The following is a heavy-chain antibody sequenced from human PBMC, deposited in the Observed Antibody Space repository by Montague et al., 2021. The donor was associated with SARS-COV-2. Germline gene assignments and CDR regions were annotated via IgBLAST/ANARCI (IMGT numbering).Heavy chain of an antibody. CDR2: IYYSGST. V-gene: IGHV4-39*01. CDR3: ARLVWFGELSSENWFDP. Sequence: SETLSLTCTVSGGSISSSSHYWGWIRQPPGKGLEWIGSIYYSGSTYYNPSLKSRVTISVDTSKNQFSLKLNSVTAADTAVYYCARLVWFGELSSENWFDPWGQGTLVTVSS. J-gene: IGHJ5*02. CDR1: GGSISSSSHY. D-gene: IGHD3-10*01.